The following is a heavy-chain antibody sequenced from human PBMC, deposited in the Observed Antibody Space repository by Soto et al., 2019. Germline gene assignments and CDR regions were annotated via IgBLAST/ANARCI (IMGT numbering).Heavy chain of an antibody. CDR3: ARVLEGYSNYGGYFDY. Sequence: ASVKVSCKASGYTFTSYGISWVRQAPGQGLEWMGWINAYNGNTNYAQKLQGRVTMTTDTSTSTAYMELRSLRSDDTAVYYCARVLEGYSNYGGYFDYWGQGTLVTVSS. V-gene: IGHV1-18*01. J-gene: IGHJ4*02. CDR1: GYTFTSYG. D-gene: IGHD4-4*01. CDR2: INAYNGNT.